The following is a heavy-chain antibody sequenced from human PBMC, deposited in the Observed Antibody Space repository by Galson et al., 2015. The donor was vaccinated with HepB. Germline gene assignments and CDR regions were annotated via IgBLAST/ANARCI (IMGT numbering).Heavy chain of an antibody. D-gene: IGHD1-26*01. J-gene: IGHJ1*01. CDR3: ASPHISRWELLWPEYFQH. CDR2: ISSSSSTI. Sequence: SLRLSCAASGFTFSSYSMNWVRQAPGKGLEWVSYISSSSSTIYYADSVKGRFTISRDNAKNSLYLQMNSLRAEDTAVYYCASPHISRWELLWPEYFQHWGQGTLVTVSS. CDR1: GFTFSSYS. V-gene: IGHV3-48*04.